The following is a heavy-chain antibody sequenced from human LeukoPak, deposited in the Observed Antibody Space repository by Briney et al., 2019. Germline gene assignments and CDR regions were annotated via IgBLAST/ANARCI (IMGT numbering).Heavy chain of an antibody. CDR2: IRYDGINE. J-gene: IGHJ4*02. Sequence: GGSLRLSCAASGFSLSSYGMHWVRQAPGKGLEWVAYIRYDGINEYYADSVKGRFTISRDNSKNTLYLQMNSLRAEDTAVYYCARDRGYCRGTTCYAYYFDSWGQGTLVTVSS. CDR3: ARDRGYCRGTTCYAYYFDS. CDR1: GFSLSSYG. V-gene: IGHV3-30*02. D-gene: IGHD2-2*01.